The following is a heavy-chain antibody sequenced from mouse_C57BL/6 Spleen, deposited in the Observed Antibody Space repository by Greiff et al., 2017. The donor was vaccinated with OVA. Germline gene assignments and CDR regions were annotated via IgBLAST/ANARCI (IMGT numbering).Heavy chain of an antibody. CDR2: INPNNGGT. D-gene: IGHD1-1*01. Sequence: DVKLQESGPELVKPGASVKMSCKASGYTFTDYNMHWVKQSHGKSLEWIGYINPNNGGTSYNQKFKGKATLTVNKSSSTAYMELRSLTSEDSAVYYCARNHYYGSSYDYFDYWGQGTTLTVSS. CDR3: ARNHYYGSSYDYFDY. J-gene: IGHJ2*01. V-gene: IGHV1-22*01. CDR1: GYTFTDYN.